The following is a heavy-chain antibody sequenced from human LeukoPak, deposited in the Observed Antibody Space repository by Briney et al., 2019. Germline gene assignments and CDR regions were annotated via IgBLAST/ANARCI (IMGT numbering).Heavy chain of an antibody. J-gene: IGHJ4*02. CDR1: GYTFTGYY. V-gene: IGHV1-2*06. Sequence: ASVKVSCXASGYTFTGYYMHWVRQAPGQGLEWMGRINPNSGGTNYAQKFQGRVTMTRDTSISTAYMELSRLRSDDTAVYYCARLITFGGVIVNPFDYWGQGTLVTVSS. CDR3: ARLITFGGVIVNPFDY. CDR2: INPNSGGT. D-gene: IGHD3-16*02.